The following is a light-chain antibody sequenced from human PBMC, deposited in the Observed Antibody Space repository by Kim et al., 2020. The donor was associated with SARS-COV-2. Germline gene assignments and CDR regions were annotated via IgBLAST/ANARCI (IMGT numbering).Light chain of an antibody. J-gene: IGLJ1*01. CDR2: DVS. CDR3: SSYTSSSPYV. V-gene: IGLV2-14*03. CDR1: SNDVGGYSY. Sequence: GQSITISCTGTSNDVGGYSYVSWYQQHPGKAPKLMIYDVSNRPSGVSNRFSGSKSGNTASLTISGLQAEDEADYYCSSYTSSSPYVFGTGTKVTVL.